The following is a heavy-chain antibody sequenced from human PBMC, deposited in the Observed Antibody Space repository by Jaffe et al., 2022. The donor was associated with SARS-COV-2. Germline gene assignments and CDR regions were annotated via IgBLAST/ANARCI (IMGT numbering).Heavy chain of an antibody. J-gene: IGHJ3*02. CDR1: GFTFSSYW. D-gene: IGHD3-22*01. CDR3: ATGLDYYDSSGYYYGPDAFDI. Sequence: EVQLVESGGGLVQPGGSLRLSCAASGFTFSSYWMSWVRQAPGKGLEWVANIKQDGSEKYYVDSVKGRFTISRDNAKNSLYLQMNSLRAEDTAVYYCATGLDYYDSSGYYYGPDAFDIWGQGTMVTVSS. V-gene: IGHV3-7*01. CDR2: IKQDGSEK.